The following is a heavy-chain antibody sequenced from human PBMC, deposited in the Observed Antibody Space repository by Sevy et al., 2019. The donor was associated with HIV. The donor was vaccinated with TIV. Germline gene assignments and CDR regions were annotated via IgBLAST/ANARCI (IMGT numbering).Heavy chain of an antibody. CDR1: GFSFSSYA. Sequence: GGSLRLSCAASGFSFSSYAMSWVRQAPGKGLEWVSGISGSGITTYYADSVKGRFTISSDNSKNTLHLQMNSLRAEDTAVYYCARVAGSGTYYSGDFDYWGQGTLVTVSS. CDR3: ARVAGSGTYYSGDFDY. CDR2: ISGSGITT. J-gene: IGHJ4*02. D-gene: IGHD3-10*01. V-gene: IGHV3-23*01.